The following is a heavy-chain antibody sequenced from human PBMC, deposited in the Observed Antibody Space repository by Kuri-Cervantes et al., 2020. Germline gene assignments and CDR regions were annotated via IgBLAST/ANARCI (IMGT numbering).Heavy chain of an antibody. CDR2: ISSSSDYI. J-gene: IGHJ2*01. CDR1: GFTFSSHS. CDR3: AREGYCRGGNCYPSYWYFDL. Sequence: GESLKISCAASGFTFSSHSMTWVRQAPGKGLEWVSSISSSSDYIYYADSLKGRFTISRDNAKNSLYLQMNSLRAEDTAVYYCAREGYCRGGNCYPSYWYFDLWGRGTLVTVSS. V-gene: IGHV3-21*01. D-gene: IGHD2-15*01.